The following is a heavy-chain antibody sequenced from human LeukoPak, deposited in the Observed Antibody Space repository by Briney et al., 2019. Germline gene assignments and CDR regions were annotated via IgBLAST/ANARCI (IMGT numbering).Heavy chain of an antibody. J-gene: IGHJ4*02. CDR2: ISYDGSNK. Sequence: GGSLRLSCAASGFTFSSYAMHWVRQAPGKGLEWVAVISYDGSNKYYADSVKGRFTNSRDNSKNTLYLQMNSLRGDDTAVYYCAKDVGKWESLHFFDYWGQGTLVTVSS. CDR3: AKDVGKWESLHFFDY. D-gene: IGHD1-26*01. CDR1: GFTFSSYA. V-gene: IGHV3-30-3*01.